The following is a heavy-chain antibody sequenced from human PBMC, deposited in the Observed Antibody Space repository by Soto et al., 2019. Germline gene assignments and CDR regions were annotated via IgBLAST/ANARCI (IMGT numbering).Heavy chain of an antibody. V-gene: IGHV1-3*05. CDR3: ARGSGYYYWDDY. CDR1: GYTFTSYA. CDR2: INAGNGNT. D-gene: IGHD3-22*01. Sequence: QVQLVQSGAEEKKPGASVKVSCKASGYTFTSYAMHWVRQAPGQRLEWMGWINAGNGNTKYSQKFQGRVTITRDTSASTAYMELSSLRSEDTAVYYLARGSGYYYWDDYWGQGTLVTVSS. J-gene: IGHJ4*02.